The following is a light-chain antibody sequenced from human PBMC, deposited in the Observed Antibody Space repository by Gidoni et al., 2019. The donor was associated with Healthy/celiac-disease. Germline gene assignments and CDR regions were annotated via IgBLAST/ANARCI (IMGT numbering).Light chain of an antibody. V-gene: IGKV1-39*01. CDR2: AAS. CDR3: QQSYSTLTWT. Sequence: DIQMTQSPSSLSASVGYRVTITCRASQSIRSYLNWYQQKPGKAPKLLIYAASSLQSGVPSRFSGSGSGTDFTLTISSLQPEDFATYYCQQSYSTLTWTFGQGTKVEIK. CDR1: QSIRSY. J-gene: IGKJ1*01.